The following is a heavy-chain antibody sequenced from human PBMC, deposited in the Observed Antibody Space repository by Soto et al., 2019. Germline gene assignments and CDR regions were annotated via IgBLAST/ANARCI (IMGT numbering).Heavy chain of an antibody. V-gene: IGHV1-18*01. Sequence: QVQVVQSGAEVKKPGASVKVSCKASGYTFTSYAISWVRQAPGQGLEWMGWISGYNGNTNYAQHLQDRVIMTTDTSTTTAYMELRSLTSDDTAVYYCARERGWYFDLWGCGTLVTVSS. CDR3: ARERGWYFDL. D-gene: IGHD3-10*01. J-gene: IGHJ2*01. CDR2: ISGYNGNT. CDR1: GYTFTSYA.